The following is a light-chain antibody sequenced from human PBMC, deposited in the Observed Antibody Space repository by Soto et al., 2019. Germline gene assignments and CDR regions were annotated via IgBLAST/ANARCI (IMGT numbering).Light chain of an antibody. Sequence: QSALTQPASVSGSPGQSITISCTGTSSDVGGFNSVSWYQLRPGTAPKLILYDVVDRPSGVSYRFSGSKSGNTASLTISGLQAADEAYDFCSSYTSTMTNVFGSGTKVTVL. CDR3: SSYTSTMTNV. J-gene: IGLJ1*01. V-gene: IGLV2-14*03. CDR1: SSDVGGFNS. CDR2: DVV.